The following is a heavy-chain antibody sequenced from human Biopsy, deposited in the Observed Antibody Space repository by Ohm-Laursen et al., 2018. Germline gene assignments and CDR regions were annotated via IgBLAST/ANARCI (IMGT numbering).Heavy chain of an antibody. CDR1: GVSINGGRYY. CDR2: IFYSANT. D-gene: IGHD5-12*01. CDR3: ARLGSGDYFPTFFDF. J-gene: IGHJ4*02. Sequence: TLSLTWPVSGVSINGGRYYWNWIRHHPGKGLEWIGNIFYSANTYYNPSLKSRVTISVDTSKNQFSLKLSSVTAADTAVYYCARLGSGDYFPTFFDFWGQGALVTASS. V-gene: IGHV4-31*02.